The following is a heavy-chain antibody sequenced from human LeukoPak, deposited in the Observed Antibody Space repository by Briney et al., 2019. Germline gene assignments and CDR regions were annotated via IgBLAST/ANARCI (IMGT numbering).Heavy chain of an antibody. CDR3: ARDLTIFGVV. D-gene: IGHD3-3*01. Sequence: GGTLRLSCAASGFTFSSYGMSWVRQAPGEGLEWVANIKQDGSEKYYVDSVKGRFTISRDNAKNSLYLQMNSLRAEDTAVYYCARDLTIFGVVWGQGTLVTVSS. V-gene: IGHV3-7*01. CDR1: GFTFSSYG. CDR2: IKQDGSEK. J-gene: IGHJ4*02.